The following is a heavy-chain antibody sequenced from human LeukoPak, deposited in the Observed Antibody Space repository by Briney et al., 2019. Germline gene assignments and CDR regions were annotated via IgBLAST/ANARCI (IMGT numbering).Heavy chain of an antibody. Sequence: SETPSLTCTVSGGSISSSDYYWTWIRQPPGKGLEWIGYIYYRGNSYYNPSLKSRVTTSVDTSKNQFSLSLSSLIAADTAVYYCARVEYDFPAGYYMDVWGKGTTVTVSS. D-gene: IGHD3-3*01. CDR1: GGSISSSDYY. J-gene: IGHJ6*03. V-gene: IGHV4-30-4*08. CDR3: ARVEYDFPAGYYMDV. CDR2: IYYRGNS.